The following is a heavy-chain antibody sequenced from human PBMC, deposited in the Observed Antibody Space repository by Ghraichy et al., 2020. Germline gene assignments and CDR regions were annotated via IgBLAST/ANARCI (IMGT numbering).Heavy chain of an antibody. Sequence: GGSLRLSCAASGFTFSRYWMTWVRQAPGKGLEWVATINPDGSEKYYVDSVRGRFTISRDNARNSLSLQMSNLRAEDTAVHYCVRGHYGMDVWSQGTTVTVSS. CDR1: GFTFSRYW. V-gene: IGHV3-7*03. CDR2: INPDGSEK. CDR3: VRGHYGMDV. J-gene: IGHJ6*02.